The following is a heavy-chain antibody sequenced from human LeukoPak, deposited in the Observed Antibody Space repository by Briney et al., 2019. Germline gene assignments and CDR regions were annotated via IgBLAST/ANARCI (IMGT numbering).Heavy chain of an antibody. CDR3: TRESGPYCPFGY. V-gene: IGHV4-4*02. Sequence: SETLSLTCGVSGGSITSTNWWSWVRPPPGGGLEWIGEISLTGRTNYNPSLIGRVIMSLDESRNQLSLTLTSVTAADTAMYYCTRESGPYCPFGYCGQGTLVVVPS. CDR2: ISLTGRT. J-gene: IGHJ4*02. CDR1: GGSITSTNW. D-gene: IGHD1-26*01.